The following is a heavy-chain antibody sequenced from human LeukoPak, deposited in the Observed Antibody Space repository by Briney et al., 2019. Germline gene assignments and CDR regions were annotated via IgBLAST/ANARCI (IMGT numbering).Heavy chain of an antibody. D-gene: IGHD1-26*01. Sequence: TGGSLRLSCAATGFIFDDHGMSWVRQAPGKGLEWVSTINWNGGSTGYADSVKGRFSISRDNAKDSLYLQMNSLRAEDTALYYCARTRYSSGNYFDCWGQGTLVTVSS. CDR1: GFIFDDHG. CDR3: ARTRYSSGNYFDC. J-gene: IGHJ4*02. V-gene: IGHV3-20*04. CDR2: INWNGGST.